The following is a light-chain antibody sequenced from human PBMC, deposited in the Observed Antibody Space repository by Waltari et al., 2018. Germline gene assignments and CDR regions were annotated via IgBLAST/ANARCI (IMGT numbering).Light chain of an antibody. CDR3: QQYHSPPQT. CDR2: WAS. J-gene: IGKJ4*01. CDR1: QSVLYTTNNKKY. Sequence: DIVMTQSPDSLAVSLGERATINCKSSQSVLYTTNNKKYLAWYQQKPGQPPKLLIYWASTRESGVPDRFSGSGSGTNFTLTISSLQAEDVAVYYCQQYHSPPQTFGGGTKVEIK. V-gene: IGKV4-1*01.